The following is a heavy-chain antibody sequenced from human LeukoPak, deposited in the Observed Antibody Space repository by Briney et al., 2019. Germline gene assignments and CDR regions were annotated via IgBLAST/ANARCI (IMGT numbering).Heavy chain of an antibody. CDR3: ATGGRTQPSDY. CDR2: ISDNGGST. CDR1: GFTFRNSG. D-gene: IGHD3-16*01. V-gene: IGHV3-23*01. J-gene: IGHJ4*02. Sequence: GGSLRLSCAASGFTFRNSGMSWVRQAPGKGLEWVSFISDNGGSTNYVDSVKGRFTISRDNSNNTLFLQMDNLRAEDTAVYFCATGGRTQPSDYWGQGILVTVSS.